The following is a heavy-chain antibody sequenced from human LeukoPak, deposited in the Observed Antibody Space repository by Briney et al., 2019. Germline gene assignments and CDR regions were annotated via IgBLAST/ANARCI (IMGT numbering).Heavy chain of an antibody. CDR1: GGTFSSYA. D-gene: IGHD3-9*01. V-gene: IGHV1-69*01. Sequence: SVKVSXKASGGTFSSYAISWVRQAPGQGLEWMGGIIPIFGTANYAQKFQGRVTITADESTSTAYMELSSLRSEDTAVYYCARVRYDILTGYPNPDYYYYYYMDVWGKGTTVTVSS. CDR2: IIPIFGTA. J-gene: IGHJ6*03. CDR3: ARVRYDILTGYPNPDYYYYYYMDV.